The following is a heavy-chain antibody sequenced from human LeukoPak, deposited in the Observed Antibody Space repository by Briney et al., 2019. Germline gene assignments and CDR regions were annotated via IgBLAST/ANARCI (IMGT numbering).Heavy chain of an antibody. J-gene: IGHJ6*03. D-gene: IGHD6-6*01. CDR1: GFTFSSYA. V-gene: IGHV3-23*01. Sequence: GGSLRLSCAASGFTFSSYAMSWDRQAPGKGLEWVSAISGSGGSTYYADSVKGRFTISRDNSKNTLYLQMNSLRAEDTAVYYCAKGNIEYSSSFYYYYMDVWGKGTTVTVSS. CDR3: AKGNIEYSSSFYYYYMDV. CDR2: ISGSGGST.